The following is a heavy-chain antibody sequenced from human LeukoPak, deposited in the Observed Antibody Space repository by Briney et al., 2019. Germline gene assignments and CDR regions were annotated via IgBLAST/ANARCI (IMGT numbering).Heavy chain of an antibody. CDR2: IRYDGSNK. D-gene: IGHD3-10*01. CDR3: ARGIKLWFGELLGGGFDI. V-gene: IGHV3-30*02. Sequence: GGSLRLSCAASGFTFSSYGMHWVRQAPGKGLEWVAFIRYDGSNKYYADSVKGRFTISRDNSKNTLYLQMNSLRAEDTAVYYCARGIKLWFGELLGGGFDIWGQGTMVTVSS. CDR1: GFTFSSYG. J-gene: IGHJ3*02.